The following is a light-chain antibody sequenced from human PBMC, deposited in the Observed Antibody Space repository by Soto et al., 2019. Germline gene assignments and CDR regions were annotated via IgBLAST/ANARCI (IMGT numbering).Light chain of an antibody. V-gene: IGKV3D-20*02. Sequence: VLTQSPGTLSLYTGERATLSCRASQSVSSDYLAWYQQRPGQAPRLLIYAASSRATGIPDRFSGSGSGTDFTLTISSLEPEDFAVYYCQHRSNWPFPFGQGTRLAI. CDR2: AAS. J-gene: IGKJ5*01. CDR3: QHRSNWPFP. CDR1: QSVSSDY.